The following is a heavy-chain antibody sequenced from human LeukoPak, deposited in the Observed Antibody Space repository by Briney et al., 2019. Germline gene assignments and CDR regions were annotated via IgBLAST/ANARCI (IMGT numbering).Heavy chain of an antibody. Sequence: ASVKASCKASGYTFTSYDINWVRQAPGQGLEWMGWMNPNSGNTGYAQKFQGRVTMTRNTSISTAYMELSSLRSEDTAVYYCARVQWDNWFDPWGQGTLVTVSS. CDR1: GYTFTSYD. CDR3: ARVQWDNWFDP. V-gene: IGHV1-8*01. D-gene: IGHD6-19*01. J-gene: IGHJ5*02. CDR2: MNPNSGNT.